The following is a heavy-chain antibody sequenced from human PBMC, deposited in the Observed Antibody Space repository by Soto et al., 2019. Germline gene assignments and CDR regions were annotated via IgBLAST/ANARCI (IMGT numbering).Heavy chain of an antibody. J-gene: IGHJ6*02. D-gene: IGHD6-13*01. CDR1: GFTVSSNY. CDR3: ARVRQQQLFSHRYYYYGMDV. V-gene: IGHV3-53*02. CDR2: IYSGGST. Sequence: EVQLVETGGGLIQPGGSLRLSCAASGFTVSSNYMSWVRQAPGKGLEWVSVIYSGGSTYYADSVKGRFTISRDNSKNTLYLHMNSLRAEDTAVYHCARVRQQQLFSHRYYYYGMDVWGQGTTVTVSS.